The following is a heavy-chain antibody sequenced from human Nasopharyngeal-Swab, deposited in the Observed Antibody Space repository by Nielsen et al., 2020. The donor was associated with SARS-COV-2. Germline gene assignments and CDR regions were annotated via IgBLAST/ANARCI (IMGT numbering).Heavy chain of an antibody. CDR3: ARDGRITIFGVVTADYYGMDV. V-gene: IGHV3-20*04. J-gene: IGHJ6*02. CDR1: GFTFDDYG. CDR2: INWNGGST. Sequence: GGSLRLSCAASGFTFDDYGMSWVRQAPGKGLEWVSGINWNGGSTGYADSVKGRFTISRDNAKNSLYLQMNSLRAEDTALYYCARDGRITIFGVVTADYYGMDVWGQGTTVTVSS. D-gene: IGHD3-3*01.